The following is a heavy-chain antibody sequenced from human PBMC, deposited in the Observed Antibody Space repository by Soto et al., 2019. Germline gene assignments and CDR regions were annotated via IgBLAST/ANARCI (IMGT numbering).Heavy chain of an antibody. CDR3: AKAPFRHSSGYCDY. D-gene: IGHD3-22*01. CDR1: GFTFDDYA. V-gene: IGHV3-9*01. CDR2: ISWNRGSI. Sequence: EVQLVESGGGLVQPGRSLRLSCVASGFTFDDYAMHWVRQAPGKGLEWVSGISWNRGSIGYADSVKGRFTISRDNAKNSLYLQMNSLRAEDTALYYCAKAPFRHSSGYCDYWGQGTLVTVSS. J-gene: IGHJ4*02.